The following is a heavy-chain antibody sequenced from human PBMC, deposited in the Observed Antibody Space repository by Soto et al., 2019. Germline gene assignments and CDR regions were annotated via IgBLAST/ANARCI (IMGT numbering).Heavy chain of an antibody. D-gene: IGHD3-3*01. CDR3: ASIRARITDSYYYYGMDV. J-gene: IGHJ6*02. V-gene: IGHV6-1*01. Sequence: QTLSLTCAISGDSVSSNSAAWNWIRQSPSRGLEWLGRTYYRSKWYNDYAVSVKSRITINPDTSKNQFSLQLNSVTPEDTAVYYCASIRARITDSYYYYGMDVWGQGTTVTVSS. CDR1: GDSVSSNSAA. CDR2: TYYRSKWYN.